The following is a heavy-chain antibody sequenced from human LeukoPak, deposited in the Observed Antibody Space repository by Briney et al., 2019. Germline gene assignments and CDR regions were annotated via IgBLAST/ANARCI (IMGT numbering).Heavy chain of an antibody. CDR2: MSGSGYYT. D-gene: IGHD3-3*01. Sequence: GGSLRLSCAASGFAFSNFAMSWVRQAPGRGLEWVSAMSGSGYYTYYVESVKGRFTISRDNSKNTLYLHMNSLRADDTAVYYCAKMEGQRLYDYCMDVWAEGPRSPFP. CDR3: AKMEGQRLYDYCMDV. CDR1: GFAFSNFA. V-gene: IGHV3-23*01. J-gene: IGHJ6*03.